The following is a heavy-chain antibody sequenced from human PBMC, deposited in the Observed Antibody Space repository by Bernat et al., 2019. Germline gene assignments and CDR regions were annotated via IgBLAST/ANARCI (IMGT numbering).Heavy chain of an antibody. Sequence: EVQLLESGGGLVQPGGSLRLSCAASGFTFSSYAMSWVRQAPGKGLEWVSAISGSGGSTYYADSVKGRFTISRDNSKNTLYLQMNSLRAEDTAVYYCAKVIVATIISYYGMYVWGQGTTVTVSS. V-gene: IGHV3-23*01. CDR1: GFTFSSYA. CDR2: ISGSGGST. CDR3: AKVIVATIISYYGMYV. J-gene: IGHJ6*02. D-gene: IGHD5-12*01.